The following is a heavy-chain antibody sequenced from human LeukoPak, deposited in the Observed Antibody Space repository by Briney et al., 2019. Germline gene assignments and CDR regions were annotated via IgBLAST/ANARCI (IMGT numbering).Heavy chain of an antibody. Sequence: PSETLSLTCAVYGGSFSGYYWSWIRQPPGKGLEWIGEINHSGSTNYNPSLKSRVTISVDTSKNQFSLKLSSVTAADTAVYYCARGDGSGYGIFDYWGQGTLVTVSS. CDR1: GGSFSGYY. D-gene: IGHD5-12*01. J-gene: IGHJ4*02. CDR2: INHSGST. V-gene: IGHV4-34*01. CDR3: ARGDGSGYGIFDY.